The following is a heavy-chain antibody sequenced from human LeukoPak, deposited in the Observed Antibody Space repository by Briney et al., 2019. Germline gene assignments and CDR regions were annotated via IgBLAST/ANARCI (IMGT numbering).Heavy chain of an antibody. CDR1: GGSISSGSYY. D-gene: IGHD3-3*01. V-gene: IGHV4-61*02. Sequence: SETLSLTCTVSGGSISSGSYYWRWIRQPAGKGLEWIGRIYTSGSTNYNPSLKSRVTISVDTSKNQFSLKLSSVTAADTAVYYCARLVGYYDFWSDPQNYFDYWGQGTLVTVSS. CDR2: IYTSGST. J-gene: IGHJ4*02. CDR3: ARLVGYYDFWSDPQNYFDY.